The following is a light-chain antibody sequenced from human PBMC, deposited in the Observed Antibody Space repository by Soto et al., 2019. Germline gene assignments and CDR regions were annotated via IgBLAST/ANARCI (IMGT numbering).Light chain of an antibody. CDR2: AAS. CDR1: DTISTF. J-gene: IGKJ5*01. CDR3: QQSYDSSPIT. Sequence: DIHITLPPSSLSVCVGDRVTLTCRASDTISTFLDWYQVKPGKAPKLLIYAASTLQDGVPSRFSGSGSGTDFTLTINSLQPEDFASYYCQQSYDSSPITFGQGTRLEIK. V-gene: IGKV1-39*01.